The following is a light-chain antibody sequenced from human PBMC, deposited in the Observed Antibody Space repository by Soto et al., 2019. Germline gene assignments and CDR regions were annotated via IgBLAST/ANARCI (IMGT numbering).Light chain of an antibody. V-gene: IGKV3-20*01. J-gene: IGKJ2*01. Sequence: EVVLTQSPGTLSLSPGERATLSCTASQSVTNNYLAWYQQKPGQAPRLLIYGASSRATGIPDRFSGSGSGTDFTLTISRLEPEDLAVYYCQQYGSSPRTFGQGTKLEI. CDR2: GAS. CDR3: QQYGSSPRT. CDR1: QSVTNNY.